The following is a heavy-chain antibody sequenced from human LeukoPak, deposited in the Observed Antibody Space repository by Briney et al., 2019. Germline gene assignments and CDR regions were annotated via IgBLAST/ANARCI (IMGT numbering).Heavy chain of an antibody. CDR3: ARGGWNVAWFDP. D-gene: IGHD1-1*01. Sequence: VASVKVSCKASGYTFTSYAMHWVRQAPGQRLEWMGWINAGNGSTKYSQKFQGRVTITRDTSASTAYMELSSLRSEDTAVYYCARGGWNVAWFDPWGQGTLVTVSS. CDR1: GYTFTSYA. V-gene: IGHV1-3*01. CDR2: INAGNGST. J-gene: IGHJ5*02.